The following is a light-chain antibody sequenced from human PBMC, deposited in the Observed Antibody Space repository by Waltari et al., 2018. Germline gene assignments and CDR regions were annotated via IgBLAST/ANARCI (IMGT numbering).Light chain of an antibody. CDR1: QSVSAY. Sequence: EIVLTQSQASLSLSPRERDTISCRASQSVSAYLAWYQQRPGQAPRLLIYDTSNRATGIPARFSGSGSGTDFTLTISSLEPEDFAFYYCQQRYNWPRTFGQGTKVEIK. CDR2: DTS. J-gene: IGKJ1*01. CDR3: QQRYNWPRT. V-gene: IGKV3-11*01.